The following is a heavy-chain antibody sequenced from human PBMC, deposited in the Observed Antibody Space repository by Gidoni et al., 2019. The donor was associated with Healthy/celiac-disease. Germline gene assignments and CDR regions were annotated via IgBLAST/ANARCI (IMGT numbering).Heavy chain of an antibody. CDR3: ARHEGGGGVVFDY. J-gene: IGHJ4*02. D-gene: IGHD3-3*01. CDR1: GGSISSSSYY. CDR2: IYYSGST. V-gene: IGHV4-39*01. Sequence: QLQLQESGPGLVKPSETLSLTCTVSGGSISSSSYYWGWIRQPPGKGLEWIGSIYYSGSTYYNPSLKSRVTISVDTSKNQFSLKLSSVTAADTAVYYCARHEGGGGVVFDYWGQGTLVTVSS.